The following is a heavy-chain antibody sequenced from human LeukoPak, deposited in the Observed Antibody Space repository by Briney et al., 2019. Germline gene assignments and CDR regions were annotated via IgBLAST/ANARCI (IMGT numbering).Heavy chain of an antibody. J-gene: IGHJ5*02. D-gene: IGHD6-6*01. CDR2: IPIFGTA. CDR3: ARGGEEYSSFDNWFDP. Sequence: IPIFGTANYAQKFQGRVTITADESTSTAYMELSSLRSEDTAVYYCARGGEEYSSFDNWFDPWGQGTLVTVSS. V-gene: IGHV1-69*01.